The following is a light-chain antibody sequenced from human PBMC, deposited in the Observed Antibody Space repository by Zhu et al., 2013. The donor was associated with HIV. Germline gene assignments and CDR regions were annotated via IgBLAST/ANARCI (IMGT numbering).Light chain of an antibody. CDR3: QQYGSSPRWT. Sequence: EIVLTQSPGTLSLSPGDRATLSCRASDRVGSASVAWYQQNLGQPPRLLIYAASRRATGVPGRFTASGSGRNFTLTISRLEPEDFAVYYCQQYGSSPRWTFGQGTKVDIK. V-gene: IGKV3-20*01. CDR2: AAS. J-gene: IGKJ1*01. CDR1: DRVGSAS.